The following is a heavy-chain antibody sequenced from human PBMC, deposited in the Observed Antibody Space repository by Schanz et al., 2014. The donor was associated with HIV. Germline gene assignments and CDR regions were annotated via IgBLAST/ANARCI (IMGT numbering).Heavy chain of an antibody. CDR3: ALSRPSGYGGSWYFDL. CDR1: GFTFSSYA. D-gene: IGHD2-15*01. CDR2: ISGSSII. Sequence: EVQLLESGGGLVQPGGSLRLSCAASGFTFSSYAMSWVRQAPGKGLEWVSAISGSSIIYSADSVKGRFTISRDNSKNTLYLQMNSLRAEDTAVYYCALSRPSGYGGSWYFDLWGRGTLVAVSS. V-gene: IGHV3-23*01. J-gene: IGHJ2*01.